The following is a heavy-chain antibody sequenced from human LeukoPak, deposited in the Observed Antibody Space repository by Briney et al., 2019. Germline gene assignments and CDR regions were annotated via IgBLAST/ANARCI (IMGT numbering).Heavy chain of an antibody. CDR3: AREYYYYDSSGYYPPAY. CDR1: GFTFSDYY. V-gene: IGHV3-11*01. Sequence: GGSLRLSCAASGFTFSDYYMSWIRQAPGKGLERVSYISSSGSTIYYADSVKGRFTISRDNAKNSLYLQMNSLRAEDTAVYYCAREYYYYDSSGYYPPAYWGQGTLVTVSS. J-gene: IGHJ4*02. CDR2: ISSSGSTI. D-gene: IGHD3-22*01.